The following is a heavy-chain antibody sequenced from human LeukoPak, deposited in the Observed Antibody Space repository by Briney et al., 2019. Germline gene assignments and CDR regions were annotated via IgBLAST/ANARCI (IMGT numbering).Heavy chain of an antibody. D-gene: IGHD2-15*01. CDR3: AKDLGSYCSGGSCYSRPLPY. Sequence: GGSLRLSCAASGFTFSSYAMSWVRQAPGKGLEWVSAIGGSGGSTYYADSVKGRFTISRDNSKNTLYLQMNSLRAEDTAVYYCAKDLGSYCSGGSCYSRPLPYWGQGTLVTVSS. CDR2: IGGSGGST. J-gene: IGHJ4*02. CDR1: GFTFSSYA. V-gene: IGHV3-23*01.